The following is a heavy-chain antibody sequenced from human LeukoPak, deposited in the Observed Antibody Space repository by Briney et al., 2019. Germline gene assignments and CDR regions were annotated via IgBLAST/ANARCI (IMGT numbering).Heavy chain of an antibody. CDR3: ARTIFGVVMNVPIDY. V-gene: IGHV3-21*01. CDR2: ISSSSSYI. D-gene: IGHD3-3*01. J-gene: IGHJ4*02. Sequence: PGGSLRLSCAASGFTFSSYSMNWVRQAPGKGLEWVSSISSSSSYIYYADSVKGRFTISRDNAKNSLYLQMNSLRAEDTAVYYCARTIFGVVMNVPIDYWGQGTLVTVSS. CDR1: GFTFSSYS.